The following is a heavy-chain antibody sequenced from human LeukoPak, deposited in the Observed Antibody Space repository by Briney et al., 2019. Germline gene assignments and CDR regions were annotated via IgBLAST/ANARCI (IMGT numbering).Heavy chain of an antibody. CDR3: ARPTSIIPAANIYYYYYGMDV. V-gene: IGHV1-46*01. CDR2: INPSGGTT. CDR1: GYTFTVYN. Sequence: GASVKASCTASGYTFTVYNMHCVRQAPGQGLEWMGIINPSGGTTTYAQKFQGRVTMTRDTSTSTVYMELSSLISEDTAVYYCARPTSIIPAANIYYYYYGMDVCSRGTTVTVSS. D-gene: IGHD2-2*01. J-gene: IGHJ6*02.